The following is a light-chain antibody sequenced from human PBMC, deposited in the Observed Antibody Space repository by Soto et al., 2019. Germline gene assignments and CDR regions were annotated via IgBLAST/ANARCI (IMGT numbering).Light chain of an antibody. J-gene: IGKJ1*01. V-gene: IGKV3-11*01. CDR2: DAS. CDR1: QSVSVY. CDR3: QQRGNWPWT. Sequence: EIVLTQSPATLSLSPGERATLSCRASQSVSVYLAWYQQKPGQAPRLLIYDASNSAAGIPARFSGSGSGTDFTLTISSLETEDFAVYYCQQRGNWPWTFGQGTKVES.